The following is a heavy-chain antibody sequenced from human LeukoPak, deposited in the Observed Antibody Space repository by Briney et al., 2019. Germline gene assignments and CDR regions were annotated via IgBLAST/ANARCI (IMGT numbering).Heavy chain of an antibody. D-gene: IGHD5-12*01. Sequence: GGSLRLSCAASGFTFGSYAMSWVRQAPGKGLEWVSVISGSGGSTYYADSVKGRFTISRDNFKNTLYLQMNSLRAEDTAVYYCARDPSPATIGAFDIWGQGTMVTVSS. CDR2: ISGSGGST. CDR3: ARDPSPATIGAFDI. V-gene: IGHV3-23*01. J-gene: IGHJ3*02. CDR1: GFTFGSYA.